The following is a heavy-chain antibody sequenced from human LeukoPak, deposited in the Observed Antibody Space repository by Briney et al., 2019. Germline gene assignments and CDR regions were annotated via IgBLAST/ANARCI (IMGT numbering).Heavy chain of an antibody. V-gene: IGHV3-15*01. D-gene: IGHD3-10*01. Sequence: PGGSLRLSCAASGFASNKASMSWVRQAPGKGLEWVGRIKSRPDGGTTDYGAPVKGRFTISRDDSKNMVYLQLNSLQIDDTAVYYCTTDSGVLLWFGESPPNWFDPWGQGTLVTVSS. CDR3: TTDSGVLLWFGESPPNWFDP. CDR2: IKSRPDGGTT. J-gene: IGHJ5*02. CDR1: GFASNKAS.